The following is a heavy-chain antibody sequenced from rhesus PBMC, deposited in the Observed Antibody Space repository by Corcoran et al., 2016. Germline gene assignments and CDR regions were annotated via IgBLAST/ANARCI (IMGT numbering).Heavy chain of an antibody. J-gene: IGHJ4*01. CDR1: GGSISGYYY. V-gene: IGHV4-143*01. CDR3: ARLGRGIVEITGFDY. CDR2: IYGNSAST. D-gene: IGHD2-27*01. Sequence: QVQLQESGPGLVKPSETLSLTCTVCGGSISGYYYRSWIRPPPRTGREWIGGIYGNSASTYYNPSLKSRVTISKDTSKNHFSLRLRSVTAADTAVYYCARLGRGIVEITGFDYWGQGFLVTVSS.